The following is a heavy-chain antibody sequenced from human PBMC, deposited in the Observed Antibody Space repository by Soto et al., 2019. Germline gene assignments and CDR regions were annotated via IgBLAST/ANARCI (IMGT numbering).Heavy chain of an antibody. CDR1: GGSISSSSYY. CDR3: ARQATYYDILTGEIDP. J-gene: IGHJ5*02. V-gene: IGHV4-39*01. D-gene: IGHD3-9*01. CDR2: IYYSGST. Sequence: PSETLSLTCTVSGGSISSSSYYWGWIRQPPGKGLEWIGSIYYSGSTYYNPSLKSRVTISVDTSKNQFSLKLSSVTAADTAVYYCARQATYYDILTGEIDPWGQGTLVTVSS.